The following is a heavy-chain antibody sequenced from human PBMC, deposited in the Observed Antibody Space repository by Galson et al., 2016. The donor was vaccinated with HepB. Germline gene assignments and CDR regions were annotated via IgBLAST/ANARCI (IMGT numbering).Heavy chain of an antibody. CDR3: ARNYYSGSWKGGRRVYSSAMDV. J-gene: IGHJ6*02. CDR1: GGSFSTYH. CDR2: INQSGAI. D-gene: IGHD2-15*01. V-gene: IGHV4-34*01. Sequence: ETLSLTCAVYGGSFSTYHWSWIRQSPGKGLEWMGEINQSGAIKDNPSLKSRVTISIDTSNSQFSLTLASVTAADTAVYYCARNYYSGSWKGGRRVYSSAMDVWGRGTTVTVSS.